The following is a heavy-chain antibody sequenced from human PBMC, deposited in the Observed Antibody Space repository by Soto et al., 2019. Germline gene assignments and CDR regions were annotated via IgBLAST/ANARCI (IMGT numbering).Heavy chain of an antibody. J-gene: IGHJ4*02. CDR2: IYHSGST. V-gene: IGHV4-30-4*01. Sequence: QVQLQESGPGLVKPSQTLSLTCSVSGGSISSGDYYWGWIRQPPGRGLEWIGYIYHSGSTSYNPALQSLFTVSLDTSKNQFSLKRSSVTATDTAVYYCASSKGQNFEYWGQGTLVTVSS. D-gene: IGHD2-2*01. CDR3: ASSKGQNFEY. CDR1: GGSISSGDYY.